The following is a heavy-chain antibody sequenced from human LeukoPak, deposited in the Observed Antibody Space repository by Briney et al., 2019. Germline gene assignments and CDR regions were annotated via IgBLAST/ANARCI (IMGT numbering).Heavy chain of an antibody. CDR2: INSDGSST. CDR3: ARDLTTPTPYGSSGYYWD. D-gene: IGHD3-22*01. CDR1: GFTFSSYW. V-gene: IGHV3-74*01. Sequence: GGSLRLSCAASGFTFSSYWMHWVRQAPGKGLVWVSRINSDGSSTSYADSVKGRFTISRDNAKNTLYLQMNSLRAEDTAVYYCARDLTTPTPYGSSGYYWDWGQGTLVTVSS. J-gene: IGHJ4*02.